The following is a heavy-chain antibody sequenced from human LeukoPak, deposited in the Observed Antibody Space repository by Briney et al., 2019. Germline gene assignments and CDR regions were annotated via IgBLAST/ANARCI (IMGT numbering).Heavy chain of an antibody. D-gene: IGHD2-21*01. CDR3: IEVALWWPADY. CDR2: IRRRNEGGTT. Sequence: GGSLRLSCTASGFTFGDSAISWVRQAPGQGLEWVGFIRRRNEGGTTEYAASVKGRFTISRDDSKSIAYLQMSSLKTEDTAVYYCIEVALWWPADYWGQGTLVTVSS. CDR1: GFTFGDSA. V-gene: IGHV3-49*04. J-gene: IGHJ4*02.